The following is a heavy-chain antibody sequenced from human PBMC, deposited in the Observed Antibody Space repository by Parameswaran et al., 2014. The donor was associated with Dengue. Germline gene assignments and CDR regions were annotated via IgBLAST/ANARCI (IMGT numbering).Heavy chain of an antibody. Sequence: WVRQAPGQGLEWMGIINPSGGSTSYAQKFQGRVTMTRDTSTSTVYMELSSLRSEDTAVYYCARDHMTLYYYYGMDVWGQGTTVTVSS. CDR2: INPSGGST. CDR3: ARDHMTLYYYYGMDV. V-gene: IGHV1-46*03. J-gene: IGHJ6*02.